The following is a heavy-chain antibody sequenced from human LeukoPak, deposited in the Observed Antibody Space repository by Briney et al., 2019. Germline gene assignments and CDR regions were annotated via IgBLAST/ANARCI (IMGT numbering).Heavy chain of an antibody. Sequence: GSLRLSCAASGFIFDDFAMHWVRQAPGKGLEWVSRINTDGSSTSYADSVKGRFTISRDNAKNTLYLQMNSLRAEDTAVYYCARGFRVSGYLPKSQNYYGMDVWGQGTTVTVSS. D-gene: IGHD3-3*01. J-gene: IGHJ6*02. CDR3: ARGFRVSGYLPKSQNYYGMDV. V-gene: IGHV3-74*01. CDR1: GFIFDDFA. CDR2: INTDGSST.